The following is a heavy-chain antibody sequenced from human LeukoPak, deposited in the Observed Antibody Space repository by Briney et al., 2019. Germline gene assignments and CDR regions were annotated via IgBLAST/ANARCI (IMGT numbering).Heavy chain of an antibody. D-gene: IGHD4-17*01. CDR2: IWYDGSNK. CDR1: GFTFSSYG. J-gene: IGHJ4*02. V-gene: IGHV3-33*01. Sequence: GRSLRLSCAASGFTFSSYGMHWVRQAPGKGLEWVAVIWYDGSNKYYADSVKGRFTISRDNSKNTLYLQMNSLRAEDTAVYYCARDQRYGDYWSGFDYWGQGTLVTVSP. CDR3: ARDQRYGDYWSGFDY.